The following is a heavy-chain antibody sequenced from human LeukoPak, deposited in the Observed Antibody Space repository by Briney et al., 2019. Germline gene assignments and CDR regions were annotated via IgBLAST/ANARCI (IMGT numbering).Heavy chain of an antibody. CDR3: ARSMVRGVIDY. Sequence: SETLSLTCTVSGVSISSSSYYWGWIRQPPGKGLDWIGSIYYSGSTYYNPSLKSRVTISVDTSKNQFSLKLSSMTAADTAVYYCARSMVRGVIDYWGQGTLVTVSS. CDR2: IYYSGST. V-gene: IGHV4-39*01. J-gene: IGHJ4*02. CDR1: GVSISSSSYY. D-gene: IGHD3-10*01.